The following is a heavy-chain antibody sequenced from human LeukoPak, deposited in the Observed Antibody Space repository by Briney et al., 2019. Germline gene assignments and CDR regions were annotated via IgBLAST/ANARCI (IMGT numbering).Heavy chain of an antibody. CDR1: GGSISSGGYS. Sequence: SETLSLTCAVSGGSISSGGYSWSWIRQPPGKGLEWIGYIYHSGSTYYNPSLKSRVTISVDRSKNQFSLKLSSVTAADTAVYYCARSQSSDYGDYEDWFDPWGQGTLVTVSS. J-gene: IGHJ5*02. CDR3: ARSQSSDYGDYEDWFDP. V-gene: IGHV4-30-2*01. CDR2: IYHSGST. D-gene: IGHD4-17*01.